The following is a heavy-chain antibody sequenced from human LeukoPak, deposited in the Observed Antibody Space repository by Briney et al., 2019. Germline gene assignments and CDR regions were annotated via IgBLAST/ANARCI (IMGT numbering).Heavy chain of an antibody. CDR3: ARQGPYCGGDCSNYLDF. Sequence: SETLSLTCTVSGGSISSGSYYWSWIRQPAGKGLEWIGRIYTSGSTNYNPSLKSRVTISVDTSKNQFSLKLSSVTAADTAMYYCARQGPYCGGDCSNYLDFWGQGTLVTVSS. CDR1: GGSISSGSYY. D-gene: IGHD2-21*01. J-gene: IGHJ4*02. CDR2: IYTSGST. V-gene: IGHV4-61*02.